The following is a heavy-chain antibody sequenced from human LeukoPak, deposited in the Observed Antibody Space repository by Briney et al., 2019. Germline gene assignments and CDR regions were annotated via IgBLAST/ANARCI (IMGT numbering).Heavy chain of an antibody. J-gene: IGHJ4*02. CDR3: ARDLIPDYDILTGYYRRGFDY. V-gene: IGHV3-43*01. CDR2: ISWDGGST. D-gene: IGHD3-9*01. CDR1: GFTFDDYT. Sequence: PGGSLRLSCAASGFTFDDYTMHWVRQAPGKGLEWVSLISWDGGSTYYADSVKGRFTISRENAKNSLYLQMNSLRAEDTAVYYCARDLIPDYDILTGYYRRGFDYWGQGTLVTVSS.